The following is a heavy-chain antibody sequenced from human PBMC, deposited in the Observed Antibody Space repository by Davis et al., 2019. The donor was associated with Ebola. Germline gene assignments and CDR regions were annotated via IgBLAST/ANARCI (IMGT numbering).Heavy chain of an antibody. CDR3: ARELIVVVVAATHEGYYYYGMDV. CDR2: INPSGGST. D-gene: IGHD2-15*01. CDR1: GYTFTSYY. V-gene: IGHV1-46*01. J-gene: IGHJ6*04. Sequence: AASVKVSCKASGYTFTSYYMHWVRQAPGQGLEWMGIINPSGGSTSYAQKFQGRVTMTRDTSTSTVYMELSSLRSEGTAVYYCARELIVVVVAATHEGYYYYGMDVWGKGTTVTVSS.